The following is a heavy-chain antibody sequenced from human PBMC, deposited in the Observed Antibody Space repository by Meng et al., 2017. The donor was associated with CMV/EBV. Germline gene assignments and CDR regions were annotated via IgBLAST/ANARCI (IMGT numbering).Heavy chain of an antibody. CDR2: IYYSGST. V-gene: IGHV4-61*01. J-gene: IGHJ4*02. CDR1: GGSVSSGSYY. D-gene: IGHD1-14*01. Sequence: SETLSLTCTVSGGSVSSGSYYWSWIRQSPGKGLEWIGYIYYSGSTNYNPSLKSRVTISVDTSKNQFSLKLSSVTAADTAVYYCASTPNTGPDYWGQGTLVTVSS. CDR3: ASTPNTGPDY.